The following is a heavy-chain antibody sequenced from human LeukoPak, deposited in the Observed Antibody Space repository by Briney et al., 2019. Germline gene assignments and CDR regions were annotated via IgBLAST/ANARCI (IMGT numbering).Heavy chain of an antibody. D-gene: IGHD4-17*01. V-gene: IGHV1-69*06. CDR1: GGTFSSYA. CDR3: ATSPTTVTTSPFDY. CDR2: IIPIFGTA. J-gene: IGHJ4*02. Sequence: SVKVSCKASGGTFSSYAISWVRQAPGQGLEWMGGIIPIFGTANYAQKFQGRVTMTEDTSTDTAYMELSSLRSEDTAVYYCATSPTTVTTSPFDYWGQGTLVTVSS.